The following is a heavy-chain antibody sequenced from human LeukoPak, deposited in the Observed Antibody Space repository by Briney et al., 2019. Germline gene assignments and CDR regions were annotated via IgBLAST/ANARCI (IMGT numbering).Heavy chain of an antibody. Sequence: ASVKVSCKASGYTFTSYGINWVRQATGQGLEWMGWMNPNSGNTGYAQKFQGRVTMTRNTSISTAYMELSSLRSEDTAVYYCARDTPINGLVVAATFDYYYGMDVWGQGTTVTVSS. CDR2: MNPNSGNT. J-gene: IGHJ6*02. D-gene: IGHD2-15*01. V-gene: IGHV1-8*02. CDR1: GYTFTSYG. CDR3: ARDTPINGLVVAATFDYYYGMDV.